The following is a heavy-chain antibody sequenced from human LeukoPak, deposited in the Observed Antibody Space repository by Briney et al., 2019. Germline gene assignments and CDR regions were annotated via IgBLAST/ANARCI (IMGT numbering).Heavy chain of an antibody. D-gene: IGHD5-18*01. Sequence: GGSLRLSCAASGFTFSSYSMNWVRQAPGRGLEWVSSISSSSSYIYYADSVKGRFTISRDNAKNSLHLQMNSLRAEDTAVYYCARDSSGYSYGLTFDAFDIWGQGTMVTVSS. CDR2: ISSSSSYI. J-gene: IGHJ3*02. CDR3: ARDSSGYSYGLTFDAFDI. V-gene: IGHV3-21*01. CDR1: GFTFSSYS.